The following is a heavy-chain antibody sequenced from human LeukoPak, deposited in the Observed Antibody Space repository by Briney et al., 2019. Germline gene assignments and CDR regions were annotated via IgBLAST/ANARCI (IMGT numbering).Heavy chain of an antibody. CDR1: GGTFSSYA. V-gene: IGHV1-69*04. D-gene: IGHD2-15*01. J-gene: IGHJ6*03. CDR3: ARDGCSGGSCYPWGNHYYYYYYMDV. CDR2: IIPILGIA. Sequence: ASVKVSCKASGGTFSSYAISWVRQAPGQGLEWMGRIIPILGIANYAQKFQGRVTITADKSTSTAYMELSSLRSEDTAVYYCARDGCSGGSCYPWGNHYYYYYYMDVWGKGTTVTVSS.